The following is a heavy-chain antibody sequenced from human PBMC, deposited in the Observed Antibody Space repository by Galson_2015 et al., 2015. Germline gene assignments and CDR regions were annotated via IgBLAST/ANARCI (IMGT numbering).Heavy chain of an antibody. V-gene: IGHV1-69*02. CDR3: ARGGGGGYYPTYAFDI. CDR2: IIPILGIA. Sequence: SVKVSCKASGGTFSSHTISWVRQAPGQGLEWMGRIIPILGIANYAQKFQGRVTITADKSTSTAYMELSSLRSEDTAVYYCARGGGGGYYPTYAFDIWGQGTMVTVSS. CDR1: GGTFSSHT. J-gene: IGHJ3*02. D-gene: IGHD3-22*01.